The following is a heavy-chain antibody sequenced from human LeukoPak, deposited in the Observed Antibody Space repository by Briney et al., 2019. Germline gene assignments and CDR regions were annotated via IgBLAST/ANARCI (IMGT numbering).Heavy chain of an antibody. D-gene: IGHD6-13*01. CDR3: ARGIASSRSVAIDL. CDR2: INGDGTNI. Sequence: GGSLRLSCAASGFTFSSYWMHWVRQAPGKGLLWVSRINGDGTNIRYADSVKGRFTISRDNAKNTLYLQMNSLRVEDTALYYCARGIASSRSVAIDLWGQGTLVAVSS. V-gene: IGHV3-74*01. J-gene: IGHJ4*02. CDR1: GFTFSSYW.